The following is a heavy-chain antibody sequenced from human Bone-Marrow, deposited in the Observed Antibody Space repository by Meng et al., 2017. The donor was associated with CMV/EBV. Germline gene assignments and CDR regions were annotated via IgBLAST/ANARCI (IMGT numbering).Heavy chain of an antibody. CDR2: ITPDGTDT. CDR1: GFTFNSFS. D-gene: IGHD1-26*01. J-gene: IGHJ4*02. V-gene: IGHV3-30*04. Sequence: GESLKIYCTVSGFTFNSFSMHWVRRAPGKGLEWVSLITPDGTDTHYADSVKGRFTISRDFPRGIVYLQMNNVRDDDTAMYYCARGQEWELHFDYWGQGALVTVSS. CDR3: ARGQEWELHFDY.